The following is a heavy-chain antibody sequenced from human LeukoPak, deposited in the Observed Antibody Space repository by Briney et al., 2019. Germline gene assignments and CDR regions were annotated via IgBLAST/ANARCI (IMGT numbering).Heavy chain of an antibody. CDR1: GGSISSSSYY. D-gene: IGHD3-10*01. CDR2: INHSGST. CDR3: ARYDYGSGSYYKL. V-gene: IGHV4-39*07. Sequence: SETLSLTCTVSGGSISSSSYYWSWIRQPPGKGLEWIGEINHSGSTNYNPSLKSRVTISVDTSKNQFSLKLSSVTAADTAVYYCARYDYGSGSYYKLWGQGTLVTVSS. J-gene: IGHJ4*02.